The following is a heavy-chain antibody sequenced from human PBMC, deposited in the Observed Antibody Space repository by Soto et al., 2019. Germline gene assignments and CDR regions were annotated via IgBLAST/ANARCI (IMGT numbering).Heavy chain of an antibody. J-gene: IGHJ3*02. CDR2: INAGNGNT. Sequence: QVQLVQSGAEEKKPGASVKVSCKASGYTFTSYAMHWVRQAPGQRLEWMGWINAGNGNTKYSQKFQGSVTITRDTSASTAYMELSSLRSEDTAVYYCARGKTGRDGYNGAFDIWGQGTMVTVSS. CDR3: ARGKTGRDGYNGAFDI. D-gene: IGHD5-12*01. CDR1: GYTFTSYA. V-gene: IGHV1-3*05.